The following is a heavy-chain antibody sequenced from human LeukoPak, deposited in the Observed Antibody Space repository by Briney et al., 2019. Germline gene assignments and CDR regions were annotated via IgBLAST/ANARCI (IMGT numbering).Heavy chain of an antibody. CDR1: GFTVSSNY. D-gene: IGHD2-2*01. CDR3: AKQLLSYYFDY. Sequence: GGSLRLSCAASGFTVSSNYMSWVRQAPGKGLEWVSVIYSGGGTYYADSVKGRFTISRDNSKNTLYLQMNSLRAEDTAVYYCAKQLLSYYFDYWGQGTLVTVSS. V-gene: IGHV3-66*02. J-gene: IGHJ4*02. CDR2: IYSGGGT.